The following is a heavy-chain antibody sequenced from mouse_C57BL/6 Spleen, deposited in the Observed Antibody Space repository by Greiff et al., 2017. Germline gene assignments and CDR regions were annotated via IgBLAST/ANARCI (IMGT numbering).Heavy chain of an antibody. CDR2: IYPGNSDT. CDR3: TRSDYYGSTPWFAY. D-gene: IGHD1-1*01. CDR1: GYTFTSYW. Sequence: VQLQQSGTVLARPGASVKMSCKTSGYTFTSYWMHWVNQRPGQGLEWIGDIYPGNSDTSYNQKFKGKATLTAVTSASTAYMQLSSLTNEDSAVYYCTRSDYYGSTPWFAYWGQGTLVTVSA. V-gene: IGHV1-5*01. J-gene: IGHJ3*01.